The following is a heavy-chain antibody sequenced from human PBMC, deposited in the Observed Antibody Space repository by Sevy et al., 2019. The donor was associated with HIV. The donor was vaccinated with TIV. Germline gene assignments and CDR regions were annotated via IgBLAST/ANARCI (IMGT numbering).Heavy chain of an antibody. Sequence: SETLSLTCAVYGGSFSGYYWSWIRQPPGKGLEWIGEINHSGSTNYNPSLKSRVTISVDTSTNQFSLKLSSVTAADTAVYYCARGQYSSWSRQRRGLRYYYYMDVWGKGTTVTVSS. CDR1: GGSFSGYY. J-gene: IGHJ6*03. CDR2: INHSGST. V-gene: IGHV4-34*01. CDR3: ARGQYSSWSRQRRGLRYYYYMDV. D-gene: IGHD6-6*01.